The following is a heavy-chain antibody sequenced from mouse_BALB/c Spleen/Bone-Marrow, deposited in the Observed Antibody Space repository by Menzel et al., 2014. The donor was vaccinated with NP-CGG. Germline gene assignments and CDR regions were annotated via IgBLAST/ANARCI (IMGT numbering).Heavy chain of an antibody. J-gene: IGHJ4*01. CDR2: IWRGGST. V-gene: IGHV2-5*01. CDR3: AKIGTTTGAMDY. Sequence: QVQLKQSGPGLVQPSQSLSITCTVSGFSLTSYGVHWARQSPGKGLEWLGVIWRGGSTDYNAAFMSRLSITKDNSKSQVFFKMNSLQADDAAIYYCAKIGTTTGAMDYLGQGTSVTVSS. CDR1: GFSLTSYG. D-gene: IGHD2-14*01.